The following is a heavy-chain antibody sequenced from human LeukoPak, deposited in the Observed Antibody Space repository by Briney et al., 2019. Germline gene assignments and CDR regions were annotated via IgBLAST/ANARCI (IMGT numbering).Heavy chain of an antibody. D-gene: IGHD1-26*01. Sequence: GGSLRLSCAASGLTFSNYAMNWVRQASGKGLEWVSGITDSGRKTYYADSVKGRFSISRDNSKSTVYLQMSDLRAEDTAVYYCTTEYLELGNFDYWGQGTLVTVSS. CDR3: TTEYLELGNFDY. CDR2: ITDSGRKT. J-gene: IGHJ4*02. CDR1: GLTFSNYA. V-gene: IGHV3-23*01.